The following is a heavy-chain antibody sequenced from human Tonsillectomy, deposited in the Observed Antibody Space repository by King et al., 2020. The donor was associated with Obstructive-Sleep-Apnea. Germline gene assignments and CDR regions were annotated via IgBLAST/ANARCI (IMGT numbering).Heavy chain of an antibody. CDR2: IIPIFGTA. D-gene: IGHD6-19*01. V-gene: IGHV1-69*01. Sequence: QLVQSGAEVKKPGSSVKVSCKASGGTFSSYAISWVRQAPGQGLECMGGIIPIFGTANYAQKFQGRVTITADESTSTAYMELGSLRSEDTAVYYCAREHSSGWYYFDYWGQGTLVTVSS. CDR1: GGTFSSYA. J-gene: IGHJ4*02. CDR3: AREHSSGWYYFDY.